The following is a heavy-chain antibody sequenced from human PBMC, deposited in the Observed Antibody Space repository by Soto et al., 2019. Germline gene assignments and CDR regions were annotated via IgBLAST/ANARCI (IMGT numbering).Heavy chain of an antibody. Sequence: AASVKLSCTDSGYTFTSYGISWVRQAPGQGLEWMGWISAYNGNTNYAQKLQGRVTMTTDTSTSTAYMELRSLRSDDTAVYYCARAGGPATGYYGMDVWGQGTTVTVSS. D-gene: IGHD7-27*01. J-gene: IGHJ6*02. V-gene: IGHV1-18*01. CDR2: ISAYNGNT. CDR1: GYTFTSYG. CDR3: ARAGGPATGYYGMDV.